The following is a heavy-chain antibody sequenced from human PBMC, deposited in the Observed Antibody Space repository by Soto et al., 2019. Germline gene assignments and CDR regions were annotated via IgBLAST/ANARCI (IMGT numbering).Heavy chain of an antibody. CDR1: GFTFSSYA. D-gene: IGHD3-16*01. V-gene: IGHV3-23*01. CDR3: ARPQGPLLLQRGMDV. Sequence: EVQLLESGGGLVQPGGSLRLSCAASGFTFSSYAMSWVRQAPGKGLEWVSAISGSGGSTYYADSVKGRFTISRDNSKNTLYLQMNSLRAEDTAVYYCARPQGPLLLQRGMDVWGQGTTVTVSS. CDR2: ISGSGGST. J-gene: IGHJ6*02.